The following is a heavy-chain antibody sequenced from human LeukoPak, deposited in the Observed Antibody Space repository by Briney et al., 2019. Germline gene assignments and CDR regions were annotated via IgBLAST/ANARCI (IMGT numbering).Heavy chain of an antibody. V-gene: IGHV4-39*07. CDR2: IYYSGST. J-gene: IGHJ4*02. CDR3: ARPRGGSWYFVDY. Sequence: GSLRLSCAAPGFTFSSYSMNWVCQAPGKGLEWIGSIYYSGSTYYNPSLKSRVTISVDTSKNQFSLKLSSVTAADTAVYYCARPRGGSWYFVDYWGQGTLVTVSS. D-gene: IGHD2-15*01. CDR1: GFTFSSYS.